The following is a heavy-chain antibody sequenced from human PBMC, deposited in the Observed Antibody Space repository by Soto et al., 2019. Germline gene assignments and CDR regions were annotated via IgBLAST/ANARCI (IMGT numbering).Heavy chain of an antibody. Sequence: PSETLSLTCTVSGGSISSYYWSWIRQPPGKGLEWIGYIYYRGNTNYNPSLKSRVTISVDTSKNQFSLKLSSVTAADTAVYYCARQPGYYDILTGYSTYYFDYWGQGTLVTVSS. D-gene: IGHD3-9*01. J-gene: IGHJ4*02. CDR2: IYYRGNT. CDR1: GGSISSYY. V-gene: IGHV4-59*08. CDR3: ARQPGYYDILTGYSTYYFDY.